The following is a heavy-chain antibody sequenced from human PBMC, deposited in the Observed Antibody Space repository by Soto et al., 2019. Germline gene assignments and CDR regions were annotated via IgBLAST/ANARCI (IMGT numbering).Heavy chain of an antibody. V-gene: IGHV5-10-1*01. D-gene: IGHD6-6*01. J-gene: IGHJ4*02. CDR1: GYTFTSYY. CDR2: IDPSDSYT. Sequence: KVSCKASGYTFTSYYMHWVGQTPGQGLEWMGMIDPSDSYTSYGPTFQGHVTISADKSISTAYLQWSSLRASDTAVYYCYSSSSGPFDYWGQGTLVTVSS. CDR3: YSSSSGPFDY.